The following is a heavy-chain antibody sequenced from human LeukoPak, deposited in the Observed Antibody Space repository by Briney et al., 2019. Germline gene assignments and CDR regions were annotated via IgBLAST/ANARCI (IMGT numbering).Heavy chain of an antibody. CDR1: GFTFSSYA. CDR3: ARGRDGVTHLDY. D-gene: IGHD2-21*02. Sequence: GRSLRLSCAASGFTFSSYAVHWVRQAPGKGLEWVAVISYDGSNKYYADSVKGRFTISRDNSKNTLYLQMNSLRAEDTAVYDCARGRDGVTHLDYWGQGTLVTVSS. J-gene: IGHJ4*02. V-gene: IGHV3-30-3*01. CDR2: ISYDGSNK.